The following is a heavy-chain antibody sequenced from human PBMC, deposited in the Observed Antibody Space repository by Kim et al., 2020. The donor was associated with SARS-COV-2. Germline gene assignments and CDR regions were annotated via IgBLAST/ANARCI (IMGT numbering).Heavy chain of an antibody. CDR3: VSRGIYFEY. J-gene: IGHJ4*02. D-gene: IGHD3-16*01. Sequence: GGSLRLSCAASGFTFSTYVMTWVRQAPGKGLEWISSIGNNGGNTFYADSVKGRFTISRDNSKNTLCLQMNSLRAEDTALYYCVSRGIYFEYWGQGALVTVSS. V-gene: IGHV3-23*01. CDR1: GFTFSTYV. CDR2: IGNNGGNT.